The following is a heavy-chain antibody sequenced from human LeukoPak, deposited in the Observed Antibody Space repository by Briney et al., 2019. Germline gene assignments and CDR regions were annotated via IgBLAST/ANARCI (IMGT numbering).Heavy chain of an antibody. J-gene: IGHJ3*02. CDR1: GGSISSYY. D-gene: IGHD3-22*01. V-gene: IGHV4-59*08. CDR3: ARLARYYDSSGYKGAFDI. CDR2: IYYSGST. Sequence: PSETLSLTCTVSGGSISSYYWSWIRQPPGKGLEWIGYIYYSGSTNYNPSLKSRVTISVDTSKNQFSLKLSSVTAADTAVYYCARLARYYDSSGYKGAFDIWGQGTMVTVSS.